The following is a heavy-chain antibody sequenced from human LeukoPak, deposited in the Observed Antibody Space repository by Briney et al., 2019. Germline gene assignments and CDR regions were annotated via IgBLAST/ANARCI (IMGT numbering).Heavy chain of an antibody. CDR1: GFTVSNNY. CDR2: IFGGSRT. D-gene: IGHD3-9*01. Sequence: GGSLRLSCAASGFTVSNNYMTWVRQAPGRGLEWVSMIFGGSRTDYADSVKGRFTISRHSSKNTLFLQMDSLRTEDTAVYYCARRAKTDWFFDYWGPGTRVTVSP. CDR3: ARRAKTDWFFDY. J-gene: IGHJ4*02. V-gene: IGHV3-53*04.